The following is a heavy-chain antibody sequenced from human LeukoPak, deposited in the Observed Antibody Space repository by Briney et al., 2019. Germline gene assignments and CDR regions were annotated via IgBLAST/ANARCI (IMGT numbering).Heavy chain of an antibody. Sequence: GGSLRLSCAVSGFTASTHHMAWVRQAPGKGLEWVSVRQPGNVSYYADSGTGRFTTSTDSSKNTLFLQMRDLRAEDTALYYCARERDYDTYFDYWGQGTLVIVSS. V-gene: IGHV3-53*01. J-gene: IGHJ4*02. D-gene: IGHD3-22*01. CDR3: ARERDYDTYFDY. CDR2: RQPGNVS. CDR1: GFTASTHH.